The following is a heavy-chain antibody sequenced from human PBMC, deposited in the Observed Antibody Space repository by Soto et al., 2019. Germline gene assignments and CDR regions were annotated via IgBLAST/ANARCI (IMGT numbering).Heavy chain of an antibody. V-gene: IGHV4-34*01. D-gene: IGHD1-26*01. Sequence: SETLSLTCAVYGGPFSAYYWTWIRQPPGKGLEWIGEINHSGTTNYNPSLKSRVTISRYTSKSQISLQLSSVTAADTAVYYCARGGELTNYYGMDVWGQGTTVTVSS. CDR3: ARGGELTNYYGMDV. J-gene: IGHJ6*02. CDR2: INHSGTT. CDR1: GGPFSAYY.